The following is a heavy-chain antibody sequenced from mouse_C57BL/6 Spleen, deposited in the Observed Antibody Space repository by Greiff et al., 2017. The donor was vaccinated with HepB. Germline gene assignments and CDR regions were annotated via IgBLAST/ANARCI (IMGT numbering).Heavy chain of an antibody. V-gene: IGHV1-81*01. CDR3: ASLHSLAWFAY. D-gene: IGHD6-1*01. J-gene: IGHJ3*01. CDR2: IYPRSGNT. Sequence: VQLQESGAELARPGASVKLSCKASGYTFTSYGISWVKQRTGQGLEWIGEIYPRSGNTYYNEKFKGKATLTADKSSSTAYMELRSLTSEDSAVYFCASLHSLAWFAYWGQGTLVTVSA. CDR1: GYTFTSYG.